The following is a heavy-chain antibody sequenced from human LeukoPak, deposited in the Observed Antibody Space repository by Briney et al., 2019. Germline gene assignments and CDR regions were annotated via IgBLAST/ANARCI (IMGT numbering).Heavy chain of an antibody. Sequence: GGSLRLSCAASGFTVSSNYMSWVRQAPGKGLEWVSVIYSGSSTYYADSVKGRFTVSRDNAKNTLYLQMNSLRAEDTAVYYCARLRGYYYMDVWGKGTTVTVSS. V-gene: IGHV3-53*01. CDR2: IYSGSST. J-gene: IGHJ6*03. D-gene: IGHD3-16*01. CDR3: ARLRGYYYMDV. CDR1: GFTVSSNY.